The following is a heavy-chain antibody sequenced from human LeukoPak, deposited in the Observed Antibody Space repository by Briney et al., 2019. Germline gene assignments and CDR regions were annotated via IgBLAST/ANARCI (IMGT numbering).Heavy chain of an antibody. J-gene: IGHJ6*03. CDR2: IYYSGTT. D-gene: IGHD3-10*01. Sequence: PSETLSLTCTVSGGSISSSTYYWGWIRQPPGKGLEWIETIYYSGTTYYNPSLESRVTIFEDASKNQFSLMLNSVTAAYTDVYYCARQISDYYYYYMDVWGKGTTVTVSS. CDR3: ARQISDYYYYYMDV. CDR1: GGSISSSTYY. V-gene: IGHV4-39*01.